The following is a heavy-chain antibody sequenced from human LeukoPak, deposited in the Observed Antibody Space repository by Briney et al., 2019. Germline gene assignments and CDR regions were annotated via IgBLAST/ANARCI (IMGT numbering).Heavy chain of an antibody. V-gene: IGHV3-48*03. CDR1: GSTFSSYE. J-gene: IGHJ4*02. D-gene: IGHD1-26*01. CDR3: ARVHGIVGATLDY. Sequence: GGSLRLSCAASGSTFSSYEMNWVRQAPGKGLEWVSYISSSGSTIYYADPVKGRFTISRDNAANSLFLQMNSLRAEDTAVYYCARVHGIVGATLDYWGQGTLVTVSS. CDR2: ISSSGSTI.